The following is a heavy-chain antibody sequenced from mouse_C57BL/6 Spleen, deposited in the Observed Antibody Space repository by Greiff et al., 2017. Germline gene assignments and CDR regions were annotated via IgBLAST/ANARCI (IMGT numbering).Heavy chain of an antibody. CDR1: GYTFTSYW. J-gene: IGHJ1*03. V-gene: IGHV1-64*01. Sequence: QVQLKQPGAELVKPGASVKLSCKASGYTFTSYWMHWVKQRPGQGLEWIGMIHPNSGSTNYNEKFKSKATLTVDKSSSTAYMQLSSLTSEDSAVYYCARGYDGSSRYWYFDVWGTGTTVTVSS. D-gene: IGHD1-1*01. CDR2: IHPNSGST. CDR3: ARGYDGSSRYWYFDV.